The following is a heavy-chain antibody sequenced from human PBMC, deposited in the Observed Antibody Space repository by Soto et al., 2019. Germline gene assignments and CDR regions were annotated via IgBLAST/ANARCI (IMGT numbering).Heavy chain of an antibody. CDR2: INHSGST. CDR3: ASADWLLSRAFDY. J-gene: IGHJ4*02. CDR1: GESFSGYY. Sequence: QVQLQQWGAELLKPSETLSLTCAVYGESFSGYYWNWIRQPPGKGLEWIGEINHSGSTNYNPSLKSRVTISVDTSKNHFSLELTSVTAADPAVYFCASADWLLSRAFDYWGQGTLVTVSS. V-gene: IGHV4-34*01. D-gene: IGHD3-9*01.